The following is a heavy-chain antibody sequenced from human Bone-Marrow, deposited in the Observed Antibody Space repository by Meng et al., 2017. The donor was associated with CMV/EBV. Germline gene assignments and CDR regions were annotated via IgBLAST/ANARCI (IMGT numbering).Heavy chain of an antibody. Sequence: SESLSLTCAISGDSVSSNSAAWNWIRQSPSRGLEWLGRTYYRSKWYNDYAVSVKSRITINPDTSKNQFSLQLNSVTPEDTAVYYFARSLNYYDSSGKFDYWGQGTLVTVSS. CDR3: ARSLNYYDSSGKFDY. CDR2: TYYRSKWYN. J-gene: IGHJ4*02. D-gene: IGHD3-22*01. CDR1: GDSVSSNSAA. V-gene: IGHV6-1*01.